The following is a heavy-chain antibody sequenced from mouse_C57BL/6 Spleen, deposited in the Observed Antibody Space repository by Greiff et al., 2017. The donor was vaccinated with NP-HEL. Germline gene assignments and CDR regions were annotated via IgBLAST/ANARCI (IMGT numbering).Heavy chain of an antibody. D-gene: IGHD2-4*01. Sequence: EVQLVESGGGLVKPGGSLKLSCAASGFTFSSYAMSWVRQTPEKRLEWVATISDGGSYTYYPDNVKGRFPLSRDNAKNKRYLQMSNLKSEDTAMYYCARDIHYDPWFAYWGQGTLVTVSA. V-gene: IGHV5-4*01. J-gene: IGHJ3*01. CDR3: ARDIHYDPWFAY. CDR2: ISDGGSYT. CDR1: GFTFSSYA.